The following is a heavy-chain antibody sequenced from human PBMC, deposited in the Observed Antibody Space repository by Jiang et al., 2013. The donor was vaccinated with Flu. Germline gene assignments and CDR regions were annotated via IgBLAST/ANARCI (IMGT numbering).Heavy chain of an antibody. J-gene: IGHJ4*02. D-gene: IGHD6-19*01. CDR3: GRHAGSNGWFIDS. CDR2: LLYGST. CDR1: WLHQQYYSL. V-gene: IGHV4-39*01. Sequence: GLVKAFGGPVPXLHCLWWLHQQYYSLLGLDPPAPREGTGVDCDYLLYGSTYXNPSLKRRVTVSVDTSKNQFSLKLSSVTAADTAVYYCGRHAGSNGWFIDSWGQGTLVTVSS.